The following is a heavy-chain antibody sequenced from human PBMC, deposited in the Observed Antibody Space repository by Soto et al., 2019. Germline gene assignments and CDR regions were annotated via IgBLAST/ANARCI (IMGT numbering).Heavy chain of an antibody. CDR3: ARAGPGFCTNGACWFDP. Sequence: PSETLSLTCTVSGGSISSGGYYWSWIRQHPGKGLEWIGYIYLIGSTYYSPSLKSRVTISIDRSKNQFSLNLSSVTAADTAVYYCARAGPGFCTNGACWFDPWGQGTLVTVSS. V-gene: IGHV4-30-2*01. CDR2: IYLIGST. D-gene: IGHD2-8*01. J-gene: IGHJ5*02. CDR1: GGSISSGGYY.